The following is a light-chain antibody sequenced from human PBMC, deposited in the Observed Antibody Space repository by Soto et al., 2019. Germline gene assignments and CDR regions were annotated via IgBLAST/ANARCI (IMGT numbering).Light chain of an antibody. V-gene: IGKV4-1*01. Sequence: DIVMTQSPDSLAVSLGERATINCKSSQSVLYNSNNKNYLAWYQQKPGQPPKLLIYWASTRESGVPDRFSGSGSGTDFTLTISSLQAEDVAVYYCQQYYSRRTLGQGTKVEIK. CDR3: QQYYSRRT. J-gene: IGKJ1*01. CDR1: QSVLYNSNNKNY. CDR2: WAS.